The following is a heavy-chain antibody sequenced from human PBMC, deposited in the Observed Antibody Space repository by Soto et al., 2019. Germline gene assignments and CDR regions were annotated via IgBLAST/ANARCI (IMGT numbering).Heavy chain of an antibody. CDR1: GYTFTSYD. J-gene: IGHJ6*02. V-gene: IGHV1-69*04. D-gene: IGHD3-10*01. Sequence: SVKVSCKASGYTFTSYDINWVRQAPGQGLEWMGRIIPILGIANYAQKFQGRVTITADKSTSTAYMELSSLRSEDTAVYYCAGYGSGSYRSEYYYYGMDVWGQGTTVTVSS. CDR2: IIPILGIA. CDR3: AGYGSGSYRSEYYYYGMDV.